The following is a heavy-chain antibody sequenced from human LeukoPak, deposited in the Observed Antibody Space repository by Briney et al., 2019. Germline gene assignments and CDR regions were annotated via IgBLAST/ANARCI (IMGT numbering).Heavy chain of an antibody. CDR3: TSQLRFLEWLVDY. V-gene: IGHV3-49*04. CDR2: IRSKAYGGTT. D-gene: IGHD3-3*01. CDR1: GFTFGDYA. Sequence: GGSLRLSCTASGFTFGDYAMSWVRQAPGKGLEWVGFIRSKAYGGTTEYAASVKGRFTISSDDSKSIAYLQMNSLKTEDTAVYYCTSQLRFLEWLVDYWGQGTLVTVSS. J-gene: IGHJ4*02.